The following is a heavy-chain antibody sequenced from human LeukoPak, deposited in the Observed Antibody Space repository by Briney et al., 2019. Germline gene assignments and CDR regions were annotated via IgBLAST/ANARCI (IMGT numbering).Heavy chain of an antibody. CDR1: DDSNTMYY. D-gene: IGHD4-11*01. Sequence: SETLSLTCTVSDDSNTMYYWTWTRQPPGKGLEWIGYVDHNGSTKFNPSLNGRGSISRDTSNNFFSLRLRSVTAADTAVYFCARGRVSSSTWYSTYYYFFYMDFWGKGTTVTVSS. CDR3: ARGRVSSSTWYSTYYYFFYMDF. V-gene: IGHV4-59*01. J-gene: IGHJ6*03. CDR2: VDHNGST.